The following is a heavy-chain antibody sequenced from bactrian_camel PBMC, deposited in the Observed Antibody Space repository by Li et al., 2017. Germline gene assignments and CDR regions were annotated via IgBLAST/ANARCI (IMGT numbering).Heavy chain of an antibody. V-gene: IGHV3S63*01. CDR1: GFEYGGYC. CDR2: IHTTDGSP. Sequence: HVQLVESGGGSVQAGGSLRLSCVGSGFEYGGYCMAWFRQAPGKQREGVAAIHTTDGSPYYAEIVKGRFTISRDNTKNAVYLQMNSLEPEDTAGYYCAGDPPGPQGCAQLAAWGQGTQVTVS. CDR3: AGDPPGPQGCAQLAA. D-gene: IGHD1*01. J-gene: IGHJ4*01.